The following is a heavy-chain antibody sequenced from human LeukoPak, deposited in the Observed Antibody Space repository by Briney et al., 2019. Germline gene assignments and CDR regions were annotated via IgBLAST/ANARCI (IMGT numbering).Heavy chain of an antibody. CDR3: ANLYYDILTGYYYFDY. CDR2: ISSSSSYI. V-gene: IGHV3-21*01. J-gene: IGHJ4*02. Sequence: GGSLRLSCAASGFTFSSYSMNWVRQAPGKGLEWVSSISSSSSYIYYADSVKGRFTISRDNAKNSLYLQMNSLRAEDTAVYYCANLYYDILTGYYYFDYWGQGTLVTVSS. CDR1: GFTFSSYS. D-gene: IGHD3-9*01.